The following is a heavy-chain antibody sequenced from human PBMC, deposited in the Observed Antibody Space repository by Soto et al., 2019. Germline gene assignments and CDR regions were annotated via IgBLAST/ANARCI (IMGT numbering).Heavy chain of an antibody. CDR2: IGITGAST. CDR3: VRGGGAYAGSSLWFDP. V-gene: IGHV3-64D*06. J-gene: IGHJ5*02. D-gene: IGHD3-16*01. CDR1: GFTFSHSA. Sequence: XGSLRLTCSASGFTFSHSAMHWVRQAPGKGLEYVAAIGITGASTYYPGSVKGRFIISRDNSKNTLFLQMNSLRPEDTAVYYCVRGGGAYAGSSLWFDPWGQGTLVTVSS.